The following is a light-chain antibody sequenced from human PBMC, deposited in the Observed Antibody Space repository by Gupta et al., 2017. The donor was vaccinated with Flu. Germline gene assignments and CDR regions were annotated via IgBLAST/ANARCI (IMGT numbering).Light chain of an antibody. J-gene: IGKJ1*01. Sequence: GDRVSIPCSASQGSGSSLDWYQQTPDQAPRLLISGASSRDSGIPDRFSGSGFGTDFTLTISSLQSEDVAFYYCQQDNRWPKTFGQGTKVEIK. CDR2: GAS. V-gene: IGKV3-15*01. CDR1: QGSGSS. CDR3: QQDNRWPKT.